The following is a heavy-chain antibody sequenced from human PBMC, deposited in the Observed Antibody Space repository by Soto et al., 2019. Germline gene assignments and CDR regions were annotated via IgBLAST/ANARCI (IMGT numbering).Heavy chain of an antibody. CDR2: INTDGSST. D-gene: IGHD1-26*01. CDR3: ARASGSNIHFDY. J-gene: IGHJ4*02. V-gene: IGHV3-74*01. CDR1: GLTFSSYW. Sequence: EVQLVESGGGLVQPGGSLRLSCAASGLTFSSYWMHWVRQAPGKGLVWVSRINTDGSSTTYADSVKGRFTISRDNTKNTLYLQMNSLRVEDTAVCYCARASGSNIHFDYWGQGTLVTVSS.